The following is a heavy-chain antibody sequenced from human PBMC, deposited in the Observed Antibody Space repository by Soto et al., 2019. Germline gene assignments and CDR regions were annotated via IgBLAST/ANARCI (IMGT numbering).Heavy chain of an antibody. CDR2: ISYDGSNK. CDR3: ARGRRVVLRFLEWLSNPDY. J-gene: IGHJ4*02. Sequence: QVQLVESGGGVVQPGRSLRLSCAASGFTFSSYAMHWVRQAPGKGLEWVAVISYDGSNKYYADSVKGRFTISRDNSKNTLYLQMNSLRDEDTAVYYCARGRRVVLRFLEWLSNPDYWGQGTLVTVSS. V-gene: IGHV3-30-3*01. CDR1: GFTFSSYA. D-gene: IGHD3-3*01.